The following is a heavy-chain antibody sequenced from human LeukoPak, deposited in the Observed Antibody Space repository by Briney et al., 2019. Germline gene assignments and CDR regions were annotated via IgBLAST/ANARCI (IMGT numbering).Heavy chain of an antibody. CDR1: GGSISSHY. Sequence: PSETLSLTCTVSGGSISSHYWSWIRQPPGKGLEWIGYIYYSGSTNYDPSLKSRVTISVDTSKNQFSLKLSSVTAADTAVYYCARAVPSGSYWGGGYYFDYWGQGTLVTVSS. CDR2: IYYSGST. J-gene: IGHJ4*02. CDR3: ARAVPSGSYWGGGYYFDY. D-gene: IGHD1-26*01. V-gene: IGHV4-59*11.